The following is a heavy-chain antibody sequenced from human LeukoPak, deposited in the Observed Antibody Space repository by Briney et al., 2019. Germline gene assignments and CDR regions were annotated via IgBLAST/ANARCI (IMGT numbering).Heavy chain of an antibody. V-gene: IGHV1-8*01. CDR2: MNPNSGNT. CDR1: GYTFTSYD. CDR3: ATVPLSWYGTSYYFDY. Sequence: ASVKVSCKASGYTFTSYDINWVRQATGQGLEWMGWMNPNSGNTGYAQKFQGRVTMTEDTSTDTAYMELSSLRSEDTAVYYCATVPLSWYGTSYYFDYWGQGTLVTVSS. D-gene: IGHD3-16*02. J-gene: IGHJ4*02.